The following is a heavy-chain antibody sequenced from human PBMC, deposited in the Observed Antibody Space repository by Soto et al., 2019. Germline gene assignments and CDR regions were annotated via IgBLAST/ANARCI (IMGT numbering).Heavy chain of an antibody. CDR2: IYYSGST. Sequence: SETLSLTCTVSGGSISSYYWSWIRQPPGKGLEWIGYIYYSGSTNYNPSLKSRVTISVDTSKNQFSLKLGSVTAADTAVYYCARDLRLDYWGQGTLVTVSS. CDR3: ARDLRLDY. J-gene: IGHJ4*02. CDR1: GGSISSYY. V-gene: IGHV4-59*01. D-gene: IGHD2-21*01.